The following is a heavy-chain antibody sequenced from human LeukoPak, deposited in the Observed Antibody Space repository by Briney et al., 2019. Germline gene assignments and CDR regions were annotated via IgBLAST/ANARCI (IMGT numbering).Heavy chain of an antibody. D-gene: IGHD3-10*01. CDR3: ARSNYYGSGSYNY. CDR2: IYYSGST. CDR1: GGSISSGDYY. Sequence: SETLSLTXTVSGGSISSGDYYWSWIRQPPGKGLEWIGYIYYSGSTYYNPSLKSRVTISVDTSKNQFSLKLSSVTAADTAVYYYARSNYYGSGSYNYWGQGTLVTVSS. V-gene: IGHV4-30-4*08. J-gene: IGHJ4*02.